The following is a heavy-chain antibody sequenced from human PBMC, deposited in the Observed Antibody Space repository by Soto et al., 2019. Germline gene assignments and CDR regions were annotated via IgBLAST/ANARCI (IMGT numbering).Heavy chain of an antibody. V-gene: IGHV4-59*12. J-gene: IGHJ3*02. CDR2: IYYSGST. CDR3: ARLRSGGYCSGATCYHDGFDT. CDR1: GGSISSYY. Sequence: SETLSLTCTVSGGSISSYYWSWIRQPPGKGLEWIGYIYYSGSTNYNPSLKSRVTISVDTSIATAYLQWSSLKASDTAMYYCARLRSGGYCSGATCYHDGFDTWGQGTMVTVSS. D-gene: IGHD2-15*01.